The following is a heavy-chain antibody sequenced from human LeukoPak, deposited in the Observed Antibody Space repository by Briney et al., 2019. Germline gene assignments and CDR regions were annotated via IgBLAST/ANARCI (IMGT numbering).Heavy chain of an antibody. J-gene: IGHJ4*02. V-gene: IGHV3-33*01. CDR3: ARRLLTGGVTDFFDF. CDR1: GFTFSTYG. D-gene: IGHD2-21*02. Sequence: GRSLRLSCAASGFTFSTYGMHWVRQAPGKGLDWVALIWYDGSNEYYADSVKGRFTISRDNSRNRLYLQMNTLTVEDTAIYYSARRLLTGGVTDFFDFWGQGALVTVSS. CDR2: IWYDGSNE.